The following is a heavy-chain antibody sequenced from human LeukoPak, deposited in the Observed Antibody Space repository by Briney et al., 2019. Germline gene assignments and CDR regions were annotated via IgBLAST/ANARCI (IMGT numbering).Heavy chain of an antibody. V-gene: IGHV1-69*13. Sequence: SVTVSCKASGGTFSSYAISWVRQAPGQGLEWMGGIIPIFGTANYAQKFQGRVTITADESTSTAYMELSSLRSEDRAVYYCARGGYYYDSSGYYDYWGQGTLVTVSS. CDR3: ARGGYYYDSSGYYDY. J-gene: IGHJ4*02. CDR1: GGTFSSYA. D-gene: IGHD3-22*01. CDR2: IIPIFGTA.